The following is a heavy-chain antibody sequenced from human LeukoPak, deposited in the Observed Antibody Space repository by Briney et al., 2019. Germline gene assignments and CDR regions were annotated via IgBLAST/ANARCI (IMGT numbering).Heavy chain of an antibody. CDR2: INAGNGNT. V-gene: IGHV1-3*01. J-gene: IGHJ4*02. CDR3: ARDSIGWYQLLSPPHFDY. Sequence: ASVKVSCKASGYTFTSYAMHWVRQAPGQRLEWMGWINAGNGNTKYSQKFQGRVTITRDTSASTAYMELSSLRSEDTAVYYCARDSIGWYQLLSPPHFDYWGQGTLVTVSS. CDR1: GYTFTSYA. D-gene: IGHD2-2*01.